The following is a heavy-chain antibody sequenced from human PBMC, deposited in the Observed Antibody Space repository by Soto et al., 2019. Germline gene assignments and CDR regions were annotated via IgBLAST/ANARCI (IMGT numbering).Heavy chain of an antibody. J-gene: IGHJ4*02. CDR1: GYRFIDFY. V-gene: IGHV1-2*02. CDR2: INPKKGAT. CDR3: ARDDTGANFGY. D-gene: IGHD2-8*02. Sequence: QVQLVQSGAEVKTPGASVKVSCKASGYRFIDFYLHWVRQAPGQGLEGMGWINPKKGATNYAQKFQGRVTITRDTSINVAYMELRGLNSGDTAVYYCARDDTGANFGYWGQGAQVTVS.